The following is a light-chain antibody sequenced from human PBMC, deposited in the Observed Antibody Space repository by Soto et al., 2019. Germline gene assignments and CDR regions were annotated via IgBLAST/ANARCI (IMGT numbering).Light chain of an antibody. CDR3: QQREHWPPIT. CDR2: DTS. J-gene: IGKJ5*01. Sequence: VLTQSPATLSLSPGERATLSCRASQSVNRYLAWYQQKPGQAPSILIYDTSNRATGIPATFSGSGSGTDFTLTISSLEPEDFAVYYCQQREHWPPITFGQGTRLEIK. V-gene: IGKV3-11*01. CDR1: QSVNRY.